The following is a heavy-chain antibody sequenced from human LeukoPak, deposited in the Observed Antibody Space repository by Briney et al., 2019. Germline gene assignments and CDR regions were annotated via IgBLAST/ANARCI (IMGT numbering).Heavy chain of an antibody. CDR2: IYTSGSS. J-gene: IGHJ5*02. CDR1: GGSISSSSYY. D-gene: IGHD5-18*01. Sequence: SQTQSLTCTVSGGSISSSSYYWSWIRQPAGKGLEWIGRIYTSGSSNYNPSLRSRVTISVDTSKNQFSLKLSSVAAADTAVYYCARDLYGYYWFDPWGQGTLVTVSS. V-gene: IGHV4-61*02. CDR3: ARDLYGYYWFDP.